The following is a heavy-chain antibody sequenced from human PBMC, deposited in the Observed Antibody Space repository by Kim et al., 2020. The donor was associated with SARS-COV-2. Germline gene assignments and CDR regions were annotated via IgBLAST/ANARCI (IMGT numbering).Heavy chain of an antibody. V-gene: IGHV5-51*01. D-gene: IGHD2-2*01. Sequence: GESLKISCKGSGYSFTSYWIGWVRQMPGKGLEWMGIIYPGDSDTRYSPSFQGQVNISADKSISTAYLQWSSLKASDTAMYYCARHRVVVPAAQGQYWYFDLWGRGTLVTVSS. CDR1: GYSFTSYW. CDR2: IYPGDSDT. CDR3: ARHRVVVPAAQGQYWYFDL. J-gene: IGHJ2*01.